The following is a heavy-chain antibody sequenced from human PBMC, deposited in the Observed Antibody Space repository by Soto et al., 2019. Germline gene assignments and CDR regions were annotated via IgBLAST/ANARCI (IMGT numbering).Heavy chain of an antibody. CDR3: ARDKTEGDGMDV. CDR1: GFTFSSYG. CDR2: IWYDGSNK. Sequence: GGSLILSCAASGFTFSSYGMHWVRQAPGKGLEWVAVIWYDGSNKYYADSVKGRFTISRDNSKNTLYLQMNSLRAEDTAVYYCARDKTEGDGMDVWGQGTTVTVSS. V-gene: IGHV3-33*01. J-gene: IGHJ6*02. D-gene: IGHD1-1*01.